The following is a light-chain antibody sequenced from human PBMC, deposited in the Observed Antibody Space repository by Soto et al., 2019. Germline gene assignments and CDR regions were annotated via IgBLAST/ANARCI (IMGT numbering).Light chain of an antibody. CDR3: QTWDTGIQV. CDR2: LSSDGSH. Sequence: QLVLTQSPSASASLGASVKLTCTLSSGHSSYAIAWHQQQPEKGPRYLMKLSSDGSHIKGDGIPDRFSGSTSGAERYLSISSLQSEDEADYYCQTWDTGIQVFGGGTKVTVL. V-gene: IGLV4-69*01. CDR1: SGHSSYA. J-gene: IGLJ3*02.